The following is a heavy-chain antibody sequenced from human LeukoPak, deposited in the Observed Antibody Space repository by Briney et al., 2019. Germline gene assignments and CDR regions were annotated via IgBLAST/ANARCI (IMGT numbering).Heavy chain of an antibody. CDR3: AKDLPGYYGSGSYYRVLDY. CDR2: ISSYDGRNK. Sequence: PGKSLRLSCAASGLTFSSYGMHWVRQAPGKGLEWVAVISSYDGRNKYYADSVKGRFTISRDNSKNTLYLQMNSLRAEDTAVYYCAKDLPGYYGSGSYYRVLDYWGQGTLVTVSS. J-gene: IGHJ4*02. CDR1: GLTFSSYG. V-gene: IGHV3-30*18. D-gene: IGHD3-10*01.